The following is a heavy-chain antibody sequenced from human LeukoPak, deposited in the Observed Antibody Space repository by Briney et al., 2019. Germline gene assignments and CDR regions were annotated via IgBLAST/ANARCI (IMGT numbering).Heavy chain of an antibody. CDR2: MNPNSGNT. CDR1: GYTFTSYD. CDR3: ARGPDTAMVTGYYMDV. Sequence: ASVKVSCKASGYTFTSYDINWVRQATGQGLEWMGWMNPNSGNTGYAQKFQGRVTITRNTSISTAYMELSSLGSEDTAVYYCARGPDTAMVTGYYMDVWGKGTTVTVSS. D-gene: IGHD5-18*01. V-gene: IGHV1-8*03. J-gene: IGHJ6*03.